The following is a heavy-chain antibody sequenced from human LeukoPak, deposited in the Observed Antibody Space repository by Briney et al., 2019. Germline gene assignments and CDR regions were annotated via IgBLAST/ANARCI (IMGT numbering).Heavy chain of an antibody. D-gene: IGHD3-22*01. CDR2: IFFSGST. V-gene: IGHV4-39*01. Sequence: PSETLSLTCTVSGDSISSSSYYSAWIRQPPGKGLEWLGTIFFSGSTYFNPSLKSRVSISVDTSKNQFSLKLSSVTAADTAVYYCARGSGYYYVDFDYWGQGTLVTASS. CDR3: ARGSGYYYVDFDY. CDR1: GDSISSSSYY. J-gene: IGHJ4*02.